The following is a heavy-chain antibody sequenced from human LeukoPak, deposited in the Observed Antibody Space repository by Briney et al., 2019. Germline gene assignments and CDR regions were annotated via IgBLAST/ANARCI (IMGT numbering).Heavy chain of an antibody. CDR2: ISSSSSYI. CDR1: GFTFSSYS. CDR3: ARAGIAVAGGNWFDP. D-gene: IGHD6-19*01. Sequence: PGGSLRLSCAASGFTFSSYSMNWVRQAPGKGLEWVSSISSSSSYIYYADSVKGRFTISRDNAKNSLYLQTNSLRAEDTAVYYCARAGIAVAGGNWFDPWGQGTLVTVSS. J-gene: IGHJ5*02. V-gene: IGHV3-21*01.